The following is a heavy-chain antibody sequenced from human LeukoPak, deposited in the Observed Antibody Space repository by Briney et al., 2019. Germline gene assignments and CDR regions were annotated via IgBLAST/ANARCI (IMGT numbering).Heavy chain of an antibody. D-gene: IGHD3-22*01. V-gene: IGHV3-21*01. CDR3: AREPHPRYYDSSGYPDY. J-gene: IGHJ4*02. CDR1: GFTFRLYW. Sequence: GGSLRLSCAASGFTFRLYWMHWVRQAPGKGLVWVSSISSSSSYIYYADSVKGRFTISRDNAKNSLYLQMNSLRAEDTAVYYCAREPHPRYYDSSGYPDYWGQGTLVTVSS. CDR2: ISSSSSYI.